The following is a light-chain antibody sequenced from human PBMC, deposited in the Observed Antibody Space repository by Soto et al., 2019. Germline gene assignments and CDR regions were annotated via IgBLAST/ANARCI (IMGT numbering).Light chain of an antibody. J-gene: IGKJ1*01. CDR2: DAS. CDR3: QQRLNWPPG. V-gene: IGKV3-11*01. CDR1: QSVTNY. Sequence: FFLTQSPDTLFLSPGERATLTCRASQSVTNYIAWYQQRPGQAPRLLIYDASNRATGVPARFSGSRSGTDFTLTISDLEPADFGLYYCQQRLNWPPGFGQGTKAEIK.